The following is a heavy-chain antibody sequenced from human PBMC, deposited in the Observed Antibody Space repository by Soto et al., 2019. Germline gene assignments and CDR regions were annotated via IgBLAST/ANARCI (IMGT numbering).Heavy chain of an antibody. CDR2: ISAYNGNT. CDR1: GYTFTSYG. CDR3: ARAKQGYYDFWSGYPPQY. J-gene: IGHJ4*02. D-gene: IGHD3-3*01. V-gene: IGHV1-18*01. Sequence: QVQLVQSGAEVKKPGASVKVSCKASGYTFTSYGISWVRQAPGQGLEWMGWISAYNGNTNYAQQLQGSVTMTTDTSTSTSDMDLRSLRSNDTAVYYCARAKQGYYDFWSGYPPQYWGQGTLVTVSS.